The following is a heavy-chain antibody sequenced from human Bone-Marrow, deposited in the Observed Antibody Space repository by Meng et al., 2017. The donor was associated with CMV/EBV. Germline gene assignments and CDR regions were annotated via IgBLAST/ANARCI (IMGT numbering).Heavy chain of an antibody. J-gene: IGHJ4*02. CDR2: IGTVGDT. Sequence: GGSLRLSCTASGFTFSTYAFHWVRQPTGNGLEWVSSIGTVGDTYSIGSVKGRFIIPREDAKNSVYLQMNGLRDGDTGLYYCARDRSATHFDYWGQGARVTVYS. CDR3: ARDRSATHFDY. V-gene: IGHV3-13*01. D-gene: IGHD1-26*01. CDR1: GFTFSTYA.